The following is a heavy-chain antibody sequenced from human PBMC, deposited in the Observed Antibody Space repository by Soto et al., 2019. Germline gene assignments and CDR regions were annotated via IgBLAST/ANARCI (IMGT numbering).Heavy chain of an antibody. D-gene: IGHD3-10*01. CDR2: IWYDGSNK. CDR3: ARDYYGSGSYDHAFDI. J-gene: IGHJ3*02. Sequence: GGSLRLSCAASGFTFSSYGMHWVRQAPGKGLEWVAVIWYDGSNKYYADSVKGRFTISRDNSKNTLYLQMNSLRAEDTAVYYCARDYYGSGSYDHAFDIWGQGTMVTVSS. CDR1: GFTFSSYG. V-gene: IGHV3-33*01.